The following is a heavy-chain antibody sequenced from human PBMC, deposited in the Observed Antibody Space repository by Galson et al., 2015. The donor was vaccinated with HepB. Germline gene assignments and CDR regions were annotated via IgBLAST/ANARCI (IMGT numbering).Heavy chain of an antibody. J-gene: IGHJ4*02. CDR1: GDSVSSTSAV. D-gene: IGHD1-26*01. CDR3: ARTQVGAAYFDY. V-gene: IGHV6-1*01. Sequence: CAISGDSVSSTSAVWNWVRQSPSRGLERLGRTWYRSKWYYEFAVSVESRTTINPDTSKNQFSLQLSSVTPEDTAVYYCARTQVGAAYFDYWGQGTLVTVSS. CDR2: TWYRSKWYY.